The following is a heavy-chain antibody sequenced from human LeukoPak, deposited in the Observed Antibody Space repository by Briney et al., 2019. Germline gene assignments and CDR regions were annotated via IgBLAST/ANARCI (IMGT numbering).Heavy chain of an antibody. Sequence: GGSLTLSCAASGFTFSSYSMNWVRQAPGKGLEWVSYISSSSSTIYYADSAKGRFTISRDNAKNSLYLQMNSLRAEDTAVYYCARERTYDSSGYFFDYWGQGTLVTVSS. V-gene: IGHV3-48*01. CDR3: ARERTYDSSGYFFDY. J-gene: IGHJ4*02. CDR2: ISSSSSTI. D-gene: IGHD3-22*01. CDR1: GFTFSSYS.